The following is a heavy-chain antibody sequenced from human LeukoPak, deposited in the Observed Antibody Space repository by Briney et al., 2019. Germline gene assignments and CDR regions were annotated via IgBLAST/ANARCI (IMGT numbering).Heavy chain of an antibody. CDR3: ASRDTTSYWYFDL. D-gene: IGHD4-17*01. CDR1: GGSISSGVHY. CDR2: IYYSGNT. J-gene: IGHJ2*01. V-gene: IGHV4-30-4*01. Sequence: SETLSLTCTVSGGSISSGVHYWSWIRQPPGKGLEWIGYIYYSGNTYYNPSLKNRVTISIDTSKNQFSLKLSSVTAADTAVYYCASRDTTSYWYFDLWGRGTLVSVSS.